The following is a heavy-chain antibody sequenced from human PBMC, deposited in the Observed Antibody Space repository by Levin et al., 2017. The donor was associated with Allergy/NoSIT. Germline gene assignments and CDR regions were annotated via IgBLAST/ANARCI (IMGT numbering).Heavy chain of an antibody. CDR3: TTAGYGPYYFDY. J-gene: IGHJ4*02. V-gene: IGHV3-15*01. CDR2: IKSKTDGGTT. Sequence: GESLKISCAASGFTFSNAWMSWVRQAPGKGLEWVGRIKSKTDGGTTDYAAPVKGRFTISRDDSKNTLYLQMNSLKTEDTAVYYCTTAGYGPYYFDYWGQGTLVTVSS. D-gene: IGHD5-18*01. CDR1: GFTFSNAW.